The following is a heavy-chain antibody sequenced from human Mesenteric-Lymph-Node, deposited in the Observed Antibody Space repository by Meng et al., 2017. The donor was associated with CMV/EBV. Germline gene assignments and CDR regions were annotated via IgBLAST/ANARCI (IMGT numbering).Heavy chain of an antibody. D-gene: IGHD3-16*01. CDR2: TYSRSESYT. Sequence: PCLVKSVTTLSSNITSSGASLSSNNVGWTWIRQSASSGLEWVGMTYSRSESYTDYAVSVKSRISVNLDTSKNQLSLHLNFVTPEDTAVYYCAYFGDLPPLWWGQGTLVTVSS. V-gene: IGHV6-1*01. J-gene: IGHJ4*02. CDR1: GASLSSNNVG. CDR3: AYFGDLPPLW.